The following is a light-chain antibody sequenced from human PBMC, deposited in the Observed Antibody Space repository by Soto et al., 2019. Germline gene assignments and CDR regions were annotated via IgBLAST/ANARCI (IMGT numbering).Light chain of an antibody. CDR1: SSNSGAGYD. V-gene: IGLV1-40*01. J-gene: IGLJ1*01. CDR3: QSNDTGLRGSHV. CDR2: GDS. Sequence: QSLLRQPPSVSGAPGKRFTISCTGSSSNSGAGYDVNWYQQLPETAPKLLIFGDSNRPSGVPDRFSGSKSGTSASLVITGLQADDEADYYCQSNDTGLRGSHVFGTGTKVTVL.